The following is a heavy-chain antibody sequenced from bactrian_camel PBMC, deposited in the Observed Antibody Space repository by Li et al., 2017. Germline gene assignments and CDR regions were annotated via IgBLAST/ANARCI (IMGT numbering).Heavy chain of an antibody. Sequence: DVQLVESGGGSVQAGGSLRLSCAASGYTYSSYCMGWFRQAPAKGLEWVTAINSGGGTTYYADSVKGRFTISRDNAKNTVYLQMNSLKPEDTALYYCVRSYRAEYGGSCSPNYWGQGTQVTVS. J-gene: IGHJ4*01. V-gene: IGHV3S40*01. CDR3: VRSYRAEYGGSCSPNY. D-gene: IGHD6*01. CDR2: INSGGGTT. CDR1: GYTYSSYC.